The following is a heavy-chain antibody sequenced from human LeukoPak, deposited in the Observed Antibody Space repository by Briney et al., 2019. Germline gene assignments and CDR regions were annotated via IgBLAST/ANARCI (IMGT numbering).Heavy chain of an antibody. J-gene: IGHJ5*02. V-gene: IGHV4-59*01. CDR1: GGSFSGYY. CDR2: IYYSGST. Sequence: SETLSLTCAVYGGSFSGYYWSWIRQPPGKGLEWIGYIYYSGSTNYNPSLKSRVTISVDTSKNQFSLKLSSVTAADTAVYYCARAPRTGDRGYWFDPWGQGTLVTVSS. D-gene: IGHD7-27*01. CDR3: ARAPRTGDRGYWFDP.